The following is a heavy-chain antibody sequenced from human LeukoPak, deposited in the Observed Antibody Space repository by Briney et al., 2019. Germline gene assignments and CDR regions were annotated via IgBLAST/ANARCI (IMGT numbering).Heavy chain of an antibody. V-gene: IGHV5-51*01. D-gene: IGHD1-26*01. Sequence: GESLKISCEGSGYSFTTYWIGWVRQMPGKGLEWMGIIYPGDSGPTYSPSFQGQVTISVDKSINTAYLQWSSLQASDTAMYYCGMSGDRVPLQDDVFDVWGQGTVVTVST. CDR1: GYSFTTYW. CDR3: GMSGDRVPLQDDVFDV. J-gene: IGHJ3*01. CDR2: IYPGDSGP.